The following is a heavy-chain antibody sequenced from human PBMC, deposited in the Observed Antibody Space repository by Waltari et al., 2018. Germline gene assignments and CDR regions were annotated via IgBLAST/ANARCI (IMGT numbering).Heavy chain of an antibody. CDR2: IFIGGST. J-gene: IGHJ4*02. Sequence: EVQLVESGGGLIQPGGSLRLSCAASGFTVSSNYMSWVRQAPGKGLEWVSAIFIGGSTYYADSVKGRFTISRDNSKNTLFLQINSLRAEDTAVYYCARGVSSSWYLFLDYWGQGTRVTVSS. CDR1: GFTVSSNY. V-gene: IGHV3-53*01. D-gene: IGHD6-13*01. CDR3: ARGVSSSWYLFLDY.